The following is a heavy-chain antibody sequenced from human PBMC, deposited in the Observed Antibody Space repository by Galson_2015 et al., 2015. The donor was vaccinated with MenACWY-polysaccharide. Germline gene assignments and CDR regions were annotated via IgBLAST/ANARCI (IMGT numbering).Heavy chain of an antibody. J-gene: IGHJ4*02. Sequence: SVKVSCKASGYTFTSHYIHWVRQAPGQGLEWMGLINPSGGTTIHARKFQGRVTMSTDTTTNTVFMEVTGLKSDDTAVYYCSRVILYYDSSIDYYVFDYWGQGTLVTVSS. CDR3: SRVILYYDSSIDYYVFDY. CDR1: GYTFTSHY. CDR2: INPSGGTT. D-gene: IGHD3-3*01. V-gene: IGHV1-46*01.